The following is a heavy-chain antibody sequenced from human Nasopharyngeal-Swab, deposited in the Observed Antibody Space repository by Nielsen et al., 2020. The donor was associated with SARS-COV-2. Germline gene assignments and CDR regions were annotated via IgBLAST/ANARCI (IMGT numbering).Heavy chain of an antibody. CDR2: ISWNSGST. Sequence: SLKISCAASGFTFDDYAMHWVRQAPGKGLEWVSGISWNSGSTGYADSVKGRFTISRDNAKNSLYLQMNSLRAEDTALYYCAKALVPDYYYYYMDVWGKGTTVTVSS. CDR3: AKALVPDYYYYYMDV. V-gene: IGHV3-9*01. CDR1: GFTFDDYA. J-gene: IGHJ6*03. D-gene: IGHD2-2*01.